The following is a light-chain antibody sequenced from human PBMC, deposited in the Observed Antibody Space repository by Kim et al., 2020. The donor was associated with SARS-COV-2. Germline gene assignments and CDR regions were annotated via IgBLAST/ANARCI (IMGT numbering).Light chain of an antibody. V-gene: IGLV2-11*01. CDR2: DVT. CDR3: CSYAGSVV. J-gene: IGLJ2*01. Sequence: SPDQSVTISCTETSSDVGSYNYVSWYQQHPGKAPKLIIYDVTKRPSGVPDRFSGSKSGNTASLTISGLQAEDEADYYCCSYAGSVVFGGGTQLTVL. CDR1: SSDVGSYNY.